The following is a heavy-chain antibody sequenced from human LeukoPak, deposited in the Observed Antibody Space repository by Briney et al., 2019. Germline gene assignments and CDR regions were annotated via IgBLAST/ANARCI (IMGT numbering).Heavy chain of an antibody. Sequence: GGSLRLSCAASGFTFSTHEMNWVRQAPGKGLEWVSYISPCGTNKDYADSVKGRFTISRDDDKNSVFPQMHNLRVEDTALYYCAKEGSSRGFFHWGQGTLVTVSS. CDR3: AKEGSSRGFFH. CDR1: GFTFSTHE. CDR2: ISPCGTNK. J-gene: IGHJ4*02. D-gene: IGHD6-13*01. V-gene: IGHV3-48*03.